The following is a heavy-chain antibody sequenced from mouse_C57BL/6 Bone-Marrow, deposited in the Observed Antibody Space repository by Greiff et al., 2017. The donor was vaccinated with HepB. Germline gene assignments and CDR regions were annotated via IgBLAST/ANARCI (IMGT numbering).Heavy chain of an antibody. CDR1: GFTFSSYG. CDR2: ISSGGSYT. Sequence: EVQGVESGGDLVKPGGSLKLSCAASGFTFSSYGMSWVRQTPDKRLEWVATISSGGSYTYYPDSVKGRFTISRDNAKNTLYLQMSSLKSEDTAMYYCVPTRAWFAYWGKGTLVTVSA. D-gene: IGHD6-1*01. CDR3: VPTRAWFAY. J-gene: IGHJ3*01. V-gene: IGHV5-6*01.